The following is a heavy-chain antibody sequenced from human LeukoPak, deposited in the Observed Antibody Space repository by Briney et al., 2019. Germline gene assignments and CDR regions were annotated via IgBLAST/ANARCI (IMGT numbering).Heavy chain of an antibody. V-gene: IGHV3-23*01. Sequence: GGSLRLSCAASGFTFTSYSMNWVRQAPGKGLEWVSAISNNGGYTYYADSVQGRFTISRDNSKSTLCLQMNSLRAEDTAVYYCAKQLGYCSDGSCYFPYWGQGTLVTVSS. CDR3: AKQLGYCSDGSCYFPY. J-gene: IGHJ4*02. CDR1: GFTFTSYS. CDR2: ISNNGGYT. D-gene: IGHD2-15*01.